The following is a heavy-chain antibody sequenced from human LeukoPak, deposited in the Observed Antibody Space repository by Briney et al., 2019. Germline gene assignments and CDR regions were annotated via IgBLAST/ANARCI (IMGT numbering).Heavy chain of an antibody. CDR3: TKAPTVSCSGASCYPFDS. J-gene: IGHJ4*02. CDR2: IFPSGGEI. CDR1: GFTFSTFA. D-gene: IGHD2-15*01. V-gene: IGHV3-23*01. Sequence: PGGSLRLSCAASGFTFSTFAMSWVRQPPGKGLEGGSSIFPSGGEIHYADSVRGRFTISRDNSKSTLSLQMNSLRAEDTAIYYCTKAPTVSCSGASCYPFDSWGQGTLVTVSS.